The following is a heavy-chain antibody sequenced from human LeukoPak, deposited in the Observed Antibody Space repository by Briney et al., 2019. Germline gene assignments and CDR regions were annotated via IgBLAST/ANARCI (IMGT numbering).Heavy chain of an antibody. D-gene: IGHD1-26*01. V-gene: IGHV3-48*01. J-gene: IGHJ4*02. CDR3: AKDSGLLLVGATIIDY. Sequence: GGSLRLSCVASGFTFSNYSMNWVRQAPGKGLEWVSYISSTSRTIYYVDSVKGRFTISRDNSKNTLYLQMNSLRAEDTAVYYCAKDSGLLLVGATIIDYWGQGTLVTVSS. CDR1: GFTFSNYS. CDR2: ISSTSRTI.